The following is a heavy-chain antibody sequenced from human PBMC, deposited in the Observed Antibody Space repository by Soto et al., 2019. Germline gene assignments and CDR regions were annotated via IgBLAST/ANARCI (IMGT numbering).Heavy chain of an antibody. J-gene: IGHJ4*02. D-gene: IGHD1-1*01. V-gene: IGHV1-2*02. CDR2: INPNSGGT. CDR1: GYTFTGYY. CDR3: ARTTTSSLPFDY. Sequence: ASVKVSCKAAGYTFTGYYMHWVRQAPGQGLEWMGWINPNSGGTNYAQKLQGRVTMTRDTSISTAYMELSRLRSDDTAVYYCARTTTSSLPFDYWVQGTLVTVSS.